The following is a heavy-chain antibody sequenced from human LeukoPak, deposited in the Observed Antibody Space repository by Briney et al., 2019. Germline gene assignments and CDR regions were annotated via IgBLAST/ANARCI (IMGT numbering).Heavy chain of an antibody. CDR1: GFTFSDHY. J-gene: IGHJ3*01. Sequence: GGSLRLSCAASGFTFSDHYMDRVRQAPGKGLEWVGRIRNKVNSYTTEYAASVKGRFTISRDDSKNSLYLRMNSLKTADTAVYFCARALQYSSGWSHAFDVWGQGTMVTVSS. D-gene: IGHD6-19*01. CDR3: ARALQYSSGWSHAFDV. CDR2: IRNKVNSYTT. V-gene: IGHV3-72*01.